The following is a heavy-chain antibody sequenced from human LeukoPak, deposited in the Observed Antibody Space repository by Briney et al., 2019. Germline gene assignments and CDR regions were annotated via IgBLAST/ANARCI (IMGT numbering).Heavy chain of an antibody. V-gene: IGHV4-34*01. CDR3: ARGRGRGYSYGYQDY. J-gene: IGHJ4*02. D-gene: IGHD5-18*01. Sequence: SSQSLSLTCPVYARSFTGYYWSWDRHPPGKGLEWNGEINHSGSTNYNPSLKSRVTISVDTSKNQFSLKLSSVTAADTAVYYCARGRGRGYSYGYQDYWGQGTLVTVSS. CDR1: ARSFTGYY. CDR2: INHSGST.